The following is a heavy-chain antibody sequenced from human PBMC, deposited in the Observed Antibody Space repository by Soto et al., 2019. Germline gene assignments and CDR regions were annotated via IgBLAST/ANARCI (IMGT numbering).Heavy chain of an antibody. CDR1: GYTFSRYG. D-gene: IGHD2-8*01. CDR3: AKNGQPPYYYYGMDV. J-gene: IGHJ6*02. V-gene: IGHV1-18*01. CDR2: ISGYNGDT. Sequence: ASVKVSCKTSGYTFSRYGISWVRQAPGQGLDLMGWISGYNGDTNYAQKVQGRVTMTIDTSTYTAYMELRSLTSDDTAIYYCAKNGQPPYYYYGMDVWGQGTTVTVSS.